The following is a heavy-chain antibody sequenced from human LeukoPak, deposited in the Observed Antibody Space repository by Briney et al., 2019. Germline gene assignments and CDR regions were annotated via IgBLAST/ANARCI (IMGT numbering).Heavy chain of an antibody. J-gene: IGHJ4*02. Sequence: PGGSLRLSCAASGFTFSIFGMHWVRQAPGKGLEWVAVIWYDGSNKYYADSVKGRFTISRDNSKNTLYLQMNSLRAEDTAVYYCAKIGGIDYSNYLYDYWGQGTLVTVSS. CDR1: GFTFSIFG. CDR2: IWYDGSNK. D-gene: IGHD4-11*01. V-gene: IGHV3-30*02. CDR3: AKIGGIDYSNYLYDY.